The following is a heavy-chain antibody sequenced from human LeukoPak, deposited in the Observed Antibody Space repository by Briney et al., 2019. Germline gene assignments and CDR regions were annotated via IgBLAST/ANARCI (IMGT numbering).Heavy chain of an antibody. D-gene: IGHD4-23*01. CDR2: INHSGST. V-gene: IGHV4-34*01. Sequence: SETLSLTCAVYGGSFSGYYWSWIRQPPGKGLEWIGEINHSGSTNYNPSLKSRVTISVDTSKNQFSLKLSSVTAADTAVYYCARLRLRWPLGGRGAPGYYYYMDVWGKGTTVTISS. CDR3: ARLRLRWPLGGRGAPGYYYYMDV. CDR1: GGSFSGYY. J-gene: IGHJ6*03.